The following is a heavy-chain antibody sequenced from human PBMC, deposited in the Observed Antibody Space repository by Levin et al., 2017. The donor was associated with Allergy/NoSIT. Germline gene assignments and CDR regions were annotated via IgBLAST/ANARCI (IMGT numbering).Heavy chain of an antibody. CDR1: GDSVSSNSAA. Sequence: SQTLSLTCAISGDSVSSNSAAWNWIRQSPSRGLEWLGRTYYRSKWYNDYAVSVKSRITINPDTSKNQFSLQLNSVTPEDTAVYYCARDPMRGLTMIEWAFDIWGQGTMVTVSS. D-gene: IGHD3-22*01. CDR3: ARDPMRGLTMIEWAFDI. V-gene: IGHV6-1*01. J-gene: IGHJ3*02. CDR2: TYYRSKWYN.